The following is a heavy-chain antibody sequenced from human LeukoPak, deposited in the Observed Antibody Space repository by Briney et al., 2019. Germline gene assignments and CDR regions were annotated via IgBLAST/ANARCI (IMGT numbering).Heavy chain of an antibody. Sequence: SETLSLTCTVSGGSISRTSYYWDWIRQPPGKGLEWIGNVFDSGSTHYNPSLESRVTISVDTSKNQFSLRLSSVTAADTAVYYCARGHSYSYGQYSDCWGQGTLVTVSS. J-gene: IGHJ4*02. D-gene: IGHD5-18*01. CDR3: ARGHSYSYGQYSDC. V-gene: IGHV4-39*01. CDR2: VFDSGST. CDR1: GGSISRTSYY.